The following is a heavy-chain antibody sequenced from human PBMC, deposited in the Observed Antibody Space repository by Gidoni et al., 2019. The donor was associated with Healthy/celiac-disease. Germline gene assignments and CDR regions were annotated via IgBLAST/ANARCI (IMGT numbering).Heavy chain of an antibody. D-gene: IGHD3-9*01. CDR3: TRDLFDWSSYYFDY. Sequence: EVQLVESGGGLVQPGRSLRLSCTDSGFTFGVHAMSWFRQAPGEGLEWVGFIRSKAYGGTTEYAASVKGRFPSSRDDSKSIAYLQMNSLKTEDTAVYYCTRDLFDWSSYYFDYWGQGTLVTVSS. CDR1: GFTFGVHA. CDR2: IRSKAYGGTT. J-gene: IGHJ4*02. V-gene: IGHV3-49*03.